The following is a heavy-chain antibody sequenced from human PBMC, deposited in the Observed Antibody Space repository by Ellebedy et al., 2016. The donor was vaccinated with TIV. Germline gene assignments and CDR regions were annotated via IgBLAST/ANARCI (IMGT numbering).Heavy chain of an antibody. CDR1: GSSISDYY. V-gene: IGHV4-59*08. J-gene: IGHJ4*02. CDR3: ARHIVVPTPGFDY. Sequence: GSLRLSCTVSGSSISDYYWTWIRQPPGKGLEWIGYIYYPIGSSNYSPSLKSRVTISADTSKNQFSLKLYSVTAADTALYYCARHIVVPTPGFDYWGQGALVTVSS. CDR2: IYYPIGSS. D-gene: IGHD1-26*01.